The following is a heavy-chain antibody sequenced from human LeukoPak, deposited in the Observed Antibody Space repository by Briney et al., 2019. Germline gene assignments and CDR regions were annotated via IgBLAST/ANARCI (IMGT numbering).Heavy chain of an antibody. CDR2: ISAYNGNT. Sequence: ASVKVSCKASGYTFTSYGISWVRQAPGQGLEWMGWISAYNGNTNYAQKLQGRVTMTTDTSTSTAYMELRSLRSDDTAVYYCATDWDCIRPDCPFLHWGPGTLVTVSS. V-gene: IGHV1-18*01. CDR3: ATDWDCIRPDCPFLH. D-gene: IGHD2-21*01. CDR1: GYTFTSYG. J-gene: IGHJ4*02.